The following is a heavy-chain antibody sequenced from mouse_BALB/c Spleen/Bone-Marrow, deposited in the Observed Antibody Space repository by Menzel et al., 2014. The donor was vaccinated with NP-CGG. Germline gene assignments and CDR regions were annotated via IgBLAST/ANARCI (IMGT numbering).Heavy chain of an antibody. CDR1: GYVFTDYW. D-gene: IGHD1-1*01. CDR2: IFPVNADT. CDR3: ARFATGSFAY. V-gene: IGHV1-80*01. Sequence: QVQLKDSGAELVRPGSSVEISCKASGYVFTDYWMNWLRQRPGQGLEWIGQIFPVNADTNYKANFKDKVTLTADKSSTTAYMQLNSLTSEDSAVYFCARFATGSFAYWGQGTLVTVSA. J-gene: IGHJ3*01.